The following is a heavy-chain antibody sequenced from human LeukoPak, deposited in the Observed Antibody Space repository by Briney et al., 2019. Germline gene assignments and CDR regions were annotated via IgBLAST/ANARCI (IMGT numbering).Heavy chain of an antibody. CDR1: GFTFSSYS. CDR2: ISSCSTTI. Sequence: QPGGSLRLSCAASGFTFSSYSMNWVRQAPRKRLEWVSYISSCSTTIYYADSVKGRFTISRDNAKNSLYLQMNSLRAEDTAVYYCARARLRTYGMDVWGQGTTVTVSS. V-gene: IGHV3-48*01. CDR3: ARARLRTYGMDV. J-gene: IGHJ6*02. D-gene: IGHD3-22*01.